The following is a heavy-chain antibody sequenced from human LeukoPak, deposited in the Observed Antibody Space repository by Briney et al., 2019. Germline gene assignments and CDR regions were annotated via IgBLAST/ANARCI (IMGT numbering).Heavy chain of an antibody. CDR2: INSDGSDT. J-gene: IGHJ4*02. CDR3: ARLSPSVGIDY. V-gene: IGHV3-74*01. CDR1: GFTFFTYW. Sequence: QPGGSVRLSCAASGFTFFTYWMHWVRRPPGKGLVWVARINSDGSDTTYADSVKGRFTISRDNAKNTLYLQMNSLRAEDTAVYYCARLSPSVGIDYWGQGALVTVSS. D-gene: IGHD2/OR15-2a*01.